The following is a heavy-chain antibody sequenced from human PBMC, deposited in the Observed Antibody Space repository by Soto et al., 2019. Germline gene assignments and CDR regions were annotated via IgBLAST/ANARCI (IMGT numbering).Heavy chain of an antibody. J-gene: IGHJ5*02. CDR2: IYYSGST. CDR3: AGSLSSSWGYNWFDP. Sequence: SETLSLTCTVSGGSISSGGYYWSWIRQHPGKGLEWIGYIYYSGSTYYNPSLKSRVTISVDTSKNQLSQKLSSVTAADTAVYYCAGSLSSSWGYNWFDPWGQGTLVTVSS. CDR1: GGSISSGGYY. D-gene: IGHD6-13*01. V-gene: IGHV4-31*03.